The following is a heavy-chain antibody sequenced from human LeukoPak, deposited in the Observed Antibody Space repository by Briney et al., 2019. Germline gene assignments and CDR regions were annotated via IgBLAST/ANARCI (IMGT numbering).Heavy chain of an antibody. V-gene: IGHV3-48*02. CDR1: GFTFSSYS. D-gene: IGHD1-26*01. Sequence: GGSLRLSCAASGFTFSSYSMDWVRQAPGKGLEWVSYISGSSITIHYADSAKGRFTISRDNAKNSLYLQMNSLRDEDTAVYYCARGISGSIPYAMDVRGQGTTVTVSS. CDR2: ISGSSITI. J-gene: IGHJ6*02. CDR3: ARGISGSIPYAMDV.